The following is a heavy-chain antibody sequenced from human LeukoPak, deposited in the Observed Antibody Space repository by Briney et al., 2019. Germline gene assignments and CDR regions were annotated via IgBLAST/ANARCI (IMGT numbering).Heavy chain of an antibody. D-gene: IGHD6-13*01. CDR3: ARDLEQQLLTYFDY. V-gene: IGHV3-30*04. Sequence: GGSLRLSCAASGFTFSSYAMHWVRQAPGKGLEWVAVISYDGSNKYYADSVKGRFTISRDNSKNTLYLQMNSLRAEDTAVYYCARDLEQQLLTYFDYWGQGTLVNVSS. CDR2: ISYDGSNK. J-gene: IGHJ4*02. CDR1: GFTFSSYA.